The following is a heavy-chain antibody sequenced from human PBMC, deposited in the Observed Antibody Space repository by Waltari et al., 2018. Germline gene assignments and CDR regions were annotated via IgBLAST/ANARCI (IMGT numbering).Heavy chain of an antibody. J-gene: IGHJ4*02. CDR1: GFPFSSYW. CDR2: IKQDGSEK. CDR3: ARDGSYPTGY. V-gene: IGHV3-7*01. Sequence: EVQLVESGGGLVQPGGSLRLSCAASGFPFSSYWMGWVRQAPGKGLECVANIKQDGSEKYYVDSVKGRFTISRDNAKNSLYLQMNSLRAEDTAVYYCARDGSYPTGYWGQGTLVTVSS. D-gene: IGHD1-26*01.